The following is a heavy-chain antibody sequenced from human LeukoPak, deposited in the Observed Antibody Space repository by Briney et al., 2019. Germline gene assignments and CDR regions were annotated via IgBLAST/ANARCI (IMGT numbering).Heavy chain of an antibody. CDR1: GFTFDDYA. V-gene: IGHV3-9*01. D-gene: IGHD5-24*01. CDR3: AKDTGGDGYNSEDAFDI. CDR2: ISWNSGSI. J-gene: IGHJ3*02. Sequence: PGRSLRLSCAASGFTFDDYAMHWVRQAPGKGLEWVSGISWNSGSIGYADSVKGRFTISRDNAKNSLYLRMNSLRAEDTALYYCAKDTGGDGYNSEDAFDIWGQGTMVTVSS.